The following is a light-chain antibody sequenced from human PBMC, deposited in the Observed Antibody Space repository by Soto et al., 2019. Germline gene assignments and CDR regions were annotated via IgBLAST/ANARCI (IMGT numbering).Light chain of an antibody. CDR3: QQYFGSLYT. CDR2: AAS. Sequence: SVLTQSPGTLSSSPGEGATLSCRTSQSISSTYLAWYQQRPGQAPRLLIYAASSRATGIPDRFSGSGSGTDFTLTISRLEPEDFAVYYCQQYFGSLYTFGQGTKLEIK. CDR1: QSISSTY. J-gene: IGKJ2*01. V-gene: IGKV3-20*01.